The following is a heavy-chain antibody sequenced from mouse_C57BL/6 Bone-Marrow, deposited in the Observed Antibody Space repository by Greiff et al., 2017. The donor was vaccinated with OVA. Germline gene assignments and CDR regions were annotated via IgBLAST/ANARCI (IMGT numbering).Heavy chain of an antibody. CDR3: ARHKSAYFDV. CDR1: GFTFSGYG. V-gene: IGHV5-6*01. CDR2: ISSGGSYT. Sequence: EVKLVESGGDLVKPGGSLKLSCAASGFTFSGYGMSWVRPTPDKRLAWVATISSGGSYTYYPDSVKGRFTISIDNAKNTLYLQMSSLKSEDTAMDYWARHKSAYFDVWGTGTTVTVSS. D-gene: IGHD6-1*01. J-gene: IGHJ1*03.